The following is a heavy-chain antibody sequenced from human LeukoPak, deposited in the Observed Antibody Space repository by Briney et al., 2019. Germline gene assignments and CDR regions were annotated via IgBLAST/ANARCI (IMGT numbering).Heavy chain of an antibody. J-gene: IGHJ5*02. D-gene: IGHD2-2*01. V-gene: IGHV4-31*03. CDR1: GGSISSGGYY. CDR3: ARGYCTSSSCFARHWFDP. CDR2: TYYSGNT. Sequence: SQTLSLTCTVSGGSISSGGYYWSWIRQHPGKGLGWIGYTYYSGNTYYNPSLKSRVTISVDTSKNQFSLKLSSVTAADTAVYYCARGYCTSSSCFARHWFDPWGQGTLVTVSS.